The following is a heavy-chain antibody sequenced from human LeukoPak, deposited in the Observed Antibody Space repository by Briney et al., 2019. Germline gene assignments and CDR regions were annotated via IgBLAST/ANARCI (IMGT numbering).Heavy chain of an antibody. CDR1: GFTFSSYW. Sequence: PGGSLRLSCAASGFTFSSYWMHWVRQAPGKGLVWVSRINGDGRRTNYADSVKGRFTISRDNAKNSLYLQMNSLRAEDTAVYYCARGAYYYEDWGQGTLVTVSS. CDR3: ARGAYYYED. J-gene: IGHJ4*02. CDR2: INGDGRRT. V-gene: IGHV3-74*01. D-gene: IGHD3-22*01.